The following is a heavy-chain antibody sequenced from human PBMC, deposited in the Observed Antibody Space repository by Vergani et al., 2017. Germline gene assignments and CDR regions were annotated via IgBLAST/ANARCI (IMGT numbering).Heavy chain of an antibody. J-gene: IGHJ5*02. V-gene: IGHV3-9*01. Sequence: EVQLVESGGGLVQPGRSLRLSCAASGFTFDDYAMHWVRQAPGKGLEWVSGISWNSGSIGYADSVKGRFTISRDNAKNSLYLQMNSLRAEDTALYYCARDLYDFLAGNGFDPWGQGTLVTVSS. CDR2: ISWNSGSI. CDR1: GFTFDDYA. CDR3: ARDLYDFLAGNGFDP. D-gene: IGHD3-3*01.